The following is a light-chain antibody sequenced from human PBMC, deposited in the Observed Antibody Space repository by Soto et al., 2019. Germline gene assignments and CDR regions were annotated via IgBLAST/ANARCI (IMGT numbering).Light chain of an antibody. V-gene: IGLV1-44*01. CDR2: SNS. Sequence: QSVLTQPPSASGTPGQRVTISCSGSSSNIGSYTVNWYQQLPGTAPKVLIFSNSNRPSGVPDRFSGSKSGTSASLAISGLQSEDEADYYCAGWDDSLNGRVFGGGTKVTVL. CDR3: AGWDDSLNGRV. CDR1: SSNIGSYT. J-gene: IGLJ3*02.